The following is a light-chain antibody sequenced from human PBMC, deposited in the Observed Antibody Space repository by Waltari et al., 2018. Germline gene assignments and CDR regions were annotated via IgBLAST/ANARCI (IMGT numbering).Light chain of an antibody. CDR3: ALYMGSGIWV. V-gene: IGLV8-61*01. CDR1: SVSISTTPY. J-gene: IGLJ3*02. CDR2: KAN. Sequence: QTVVTQEPSLSVSPGGTVTLTCALSSVSISTTPYATWYQQSPGQAPRTLVYKANSRSSGVPDRFSGSILGNKAALTITGAQADDESDYYCALYMGSGIWVFGGGTKLTVL.